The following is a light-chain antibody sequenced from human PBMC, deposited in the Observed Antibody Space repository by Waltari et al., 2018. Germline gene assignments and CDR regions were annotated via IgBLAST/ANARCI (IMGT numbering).Light chain of an antibody. CDR2: GAF. CDR1: ESISTN. Sequence: EIVMTQSPATLSVSPGARATVFCRASESISTNVAWYQQKPGQAPRLLIYGAFTRAPGVPLRFSAGGSGTEFTLSITGLQSEDFAIYFCQQYNNWPPVSFGQGTKVEIK. CDR3: QQYNNWPPVS. V-gene: IGKV3-15*01. J-gene: IGKJ2*03.